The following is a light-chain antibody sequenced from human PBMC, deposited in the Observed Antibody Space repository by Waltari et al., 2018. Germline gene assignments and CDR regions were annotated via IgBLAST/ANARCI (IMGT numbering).Light chain of an antibody. V-gene: IGLV2-23*02. CDR2: AVS. CDR3: CSYAGSTTYG. J-gene: IGLJ1*01. CDR1: SSDVGSYNL. Sequence: QSALTQPASVSGSPGQSITISCTGTSSDVGSYNLVSWYQQHPGNAPKLMIYAVSKGPSGVSNRVSGSKSGNTASLTISGLQAEDEADYYCCSYAGSTTYGFGTGTKVTVL.